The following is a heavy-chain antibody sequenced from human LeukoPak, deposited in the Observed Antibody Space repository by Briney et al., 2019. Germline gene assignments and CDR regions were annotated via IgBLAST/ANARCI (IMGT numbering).Heavy chain of an antibody. V-gene: IGHV3-33*01. CDR1: GFTFNTYG. CDR2: IWYDGSIK. CDR3: ARIGCTGGNCRPYYYYGMDV. Sequence: GGSLRLSCAASGFTFNTYGMHWVRQAPGKGLDWVALIWYDGSIKYYADSVKGRFTISRDNSKNTMYLQMNSLRDADTAVYYCARIGCTGGNCRPYYYYGMDVWGQGTTVTVSS. J-gene: IGHJ6*02. D-gene: IGHD2-15*01.